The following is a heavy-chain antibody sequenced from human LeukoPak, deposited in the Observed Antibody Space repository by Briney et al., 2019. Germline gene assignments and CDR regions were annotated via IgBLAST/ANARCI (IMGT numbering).Heavy chain of an antibody. Sequence: GSLRLSCAASGLAFSSYSMNWVRQAPGKGLEWVANIKQDGSEKYYVDSVKGRFTISRDNAKNSLYLQMNSLRAEDTAVYYCARDGVIVVVAEGFDYWGQGTLVTVSS. D-gene: IGHD2-15*01. V-gene: IGHV3-7*01. CDR2: IKQDGSEK. CDR1: GLAFSSYS. CDR3: ARDGVIVVVAEGFDY. J-gene: IGHJ4*02.